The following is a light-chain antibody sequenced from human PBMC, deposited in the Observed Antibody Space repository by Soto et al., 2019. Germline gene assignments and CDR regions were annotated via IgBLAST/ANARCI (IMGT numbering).Light chain of an antibody. CDR2: GAS. Sequence: EIVMTQSPATLSVSPGERATLSCRASQSVSSNLAWYQQKPGQAPRLLIYGASTRATGIPARFSGSGSGTEFTLTISSLQSEDFAVYYCQQYSNWPRGTFGQGTKLQIK. J-gene: IGKJ2*01. V-gene: IGKV3-15*01. CDR1: QSVSSN. CDR3: QQYSNWPRGT.